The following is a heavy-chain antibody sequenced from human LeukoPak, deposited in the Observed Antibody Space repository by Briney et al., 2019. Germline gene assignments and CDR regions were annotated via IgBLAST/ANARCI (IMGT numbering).Heavy chain of an antibody. V-gene: IGHV4-38-2*02. CDR2: IYHSGTA. CDR1: GYSIGSGYY. D-gene: IGHD2-21*02. J-gene: IGHJ5*02. Sequence: SETLSLTCAVSGYSIGSGYYWAWIRQRPGKGLEWIASIYHSGTAYSNPSLQSRVTLSVDTSKNQFSLKVGSVTAADTAVYYCARDPAMTFNWFDPWGQGTLVTVSS. CDR3: ARDPAMTFNWFDP.